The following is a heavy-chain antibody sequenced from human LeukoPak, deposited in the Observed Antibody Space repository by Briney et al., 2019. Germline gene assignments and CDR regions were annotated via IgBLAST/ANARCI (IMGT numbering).Heavy chain of an antibody. CDR2: IYPGDSDT. CDR1: GYSFTSYW. V-gene: IGHV5-51*01. CDR3: ARRVIWFGEVLEPRVAFDI. Sequence: GESLKISCKGSGYSFTSYWIGWVRQMPGKGLEWMGIIYPGDSDTRYSPSFQGQVTISADKSISTAYLQWSSLKASDTAMYYCARRVIWFGEVLEPRVAFDIWAQGTMVTVSS. J-gene: IGHJ3*02. D-gene: IGHD3-10*01.